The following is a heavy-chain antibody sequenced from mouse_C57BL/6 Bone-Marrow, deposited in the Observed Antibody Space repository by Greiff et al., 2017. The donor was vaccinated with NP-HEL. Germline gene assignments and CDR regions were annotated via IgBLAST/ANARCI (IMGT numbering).Heavy chain of an antibody. D-gene: IGHD1-1*01. CDR1: GFNIKDYY. CDR3: ARGYYGRYYYAMDY. Sequence: EVQLQQSGAELVKPGASVKLSCTASGFNIKDYYMHWVKQRTEQGLEWIGRIDPEDGEPKYAPKFQGKATITADTSSNTAYLQLSSLTSEDTAVYYCARGYYGRYYYAMDYWGQGTSVTVSS. J-gene: IGHJ4*01. V-gene: IGHV14-2*01. CDR2: IDPEDGEP.